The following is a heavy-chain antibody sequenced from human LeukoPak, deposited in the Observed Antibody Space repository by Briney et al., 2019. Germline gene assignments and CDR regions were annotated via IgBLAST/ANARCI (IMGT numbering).Heavy chain of an antibody. J-gene: IGHJ3*02. V-gene: IGHV4-39*01. CDR1: GGSISSSSYY. D-gene: IGHD6-19*01. CDR2: IYYSGST. CDR3: AGSIAVAGTGAFDI. Sequence: SETLSLTCTVSGGSISSSSYYWGWIRQPPGKGPEWIGSIYYSGSTYYNPSLKSRVTISVDTSKNQFSLKLSSVTAADTAVYYCAGSIAVAGTGAFDIWGQGTMVTVSS.